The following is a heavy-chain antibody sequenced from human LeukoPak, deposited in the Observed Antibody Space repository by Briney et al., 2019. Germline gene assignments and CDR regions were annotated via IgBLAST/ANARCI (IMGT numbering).Heavy chain of an antibody. CDR1: GGSISTTNYY. CDR2: IYSSGNT. Sequence: ESSETLPLTCTVSGGSISTTNYYWGWIRQPPGRDLEWIGSIYSSGNTYYNPSLESRVTISVDTSKNQLSLKLTSATAADTSVYYCARHSGLRSPFDPWGQGTLVTVSS. V-gene: IGHV4-39*01. J-gene: IGHJ5*02. D-gene: IGHD3-3*01. CDR3: ARHSGLRSPFDP.